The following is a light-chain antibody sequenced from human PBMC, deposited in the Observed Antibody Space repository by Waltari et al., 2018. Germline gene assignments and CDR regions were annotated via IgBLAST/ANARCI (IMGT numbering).Light chain of an antibody. Sequence: EIVLTQSPDILSFSPGERATLSCRASQSVGTYLAWYQQRPGQSPRLLIYDASYRATGIPAMFSGSGSETDFTLTISSLHPEDFAVYYCQQRRNWPLTFGGGTRVQI. V-gene: IGKV3-11*01. CDR1: QSVGTY. CDR3: QQRRNWPLT. CDR2: DAS. J-gene: IGKJ4*01.